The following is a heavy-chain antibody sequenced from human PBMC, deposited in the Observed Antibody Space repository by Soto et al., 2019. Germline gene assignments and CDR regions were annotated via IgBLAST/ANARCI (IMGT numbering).Heavy chain of an antibody. D-gene: IGHD3-9*01. CDR2: ISHSGTS. V-gene: IGHV4-4*02. CDR1: GGSISSSHW. Sequence: QVQLQESGPGLVKPSGTLSLTCAVSGGSISSSHWWTWVRQSPGKGLEYIGEISHSGTSNSNPSLKSRVTLSVDKSKNPFYLTLTSVTAADTAVYYCARVVLTITRGAFDAWGQGTLVIVSS. CDR3: ARVVLTITRGAFDA. J-gene: IGHJ3*01.